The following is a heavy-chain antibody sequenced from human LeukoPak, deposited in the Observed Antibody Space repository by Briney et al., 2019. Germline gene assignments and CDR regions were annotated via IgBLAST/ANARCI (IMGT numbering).Heavy chain of an antibody. Sequence: SVTVSLTCSVYGRSNKCIHWLGLVRQPPGEGLEWIVEICHTGSTTSNPSIKRRATISVNQSKNQSSLKLNSGTAAATAVYNCAREVGRGLFAYSGQGTPVTASS. CDR1: GRSNKCIHW. D-gene: IGHD1-26*01. CDR3: AREVGRGLFAY. CDR2: ICHTGST. J-gene: IGHJ4*02. V-gene: IGHV4-4*02.